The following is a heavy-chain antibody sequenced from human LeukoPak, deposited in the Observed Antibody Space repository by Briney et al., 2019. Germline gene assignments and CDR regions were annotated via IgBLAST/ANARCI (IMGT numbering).Heavy chain of an antibody. CDR3: TRDPHALDY. CDR1: GFTFSSYS. J-gene: IGHJ4*02. V-gene: IGHV3-48*01. Sequence: GGSLRLSCAASGFTFSSYSMNWVRQAPGKRLEWVAYITRSSSPIYYADSVRGRFTISRDNVENSLHLQMNSLRAEDTAMYYCTRDPHALDYWGQGTLVTVSS. CDR2: ITRSSSPI.